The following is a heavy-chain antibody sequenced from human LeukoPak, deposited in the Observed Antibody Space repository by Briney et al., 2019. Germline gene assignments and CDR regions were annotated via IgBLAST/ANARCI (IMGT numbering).Heavy chain of an antibody. CDR2: IYYSGST. D-gene: IGHD6-13*01. V-gene: IGHV4-59*01. CDR3: ARAYSSSWYPYYYYYMDV. Sequence: SETLSLTCTVSGGSISSYYWSWIRQPPGKGLEWIGYIYYSGSTNYNPSLKSRVTISVDASKNQFSLKLSSVTAADTAVYYCARAYSSSWYPYYYYYMDVWGKGTTVTVSS. J-gene: IGHJ6*03. CDR1: GGSISSYY.